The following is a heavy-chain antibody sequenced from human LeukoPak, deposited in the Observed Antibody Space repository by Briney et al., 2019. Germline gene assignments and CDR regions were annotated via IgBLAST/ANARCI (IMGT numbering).Heavy chain of an antibody. D-gene: IGHD2-2*01. Sequence: SETLSLTCAVYGGSFSGYYWSWIRQPPGKGLEWIGEINHSGSTNYNPSLKSRVTISVDTSKNQFSLKLSSVTAADTAVYYCAIQPVPAEGIWIWGQGTMVTVSS. J-gene: IGHJ3*02. CDR3: AIQPVPAEGIWI. CDR2: INHSGST. CDR1: GGSFSGYY. V-gene: IGHV4-34*01.